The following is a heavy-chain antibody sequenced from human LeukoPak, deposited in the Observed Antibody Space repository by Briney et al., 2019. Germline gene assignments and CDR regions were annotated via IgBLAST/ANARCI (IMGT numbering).Heavy chain of an antibody. CDR3: ANGPHYNILTGFYKVRSHLDY. D-gene: IGHD3-9*01. V-gene: IGHV3-30*02. J-gene: IGHJ4*02. Sequence: GGSLRLSCAASGFTFSNYGMHWVRQAPGKGLEWVAFIRYDGSKKYYADSVKGRFTISRDNSKNTLYLQMNSLRAEDTAMYYCANGPHYNILTGFYKVRSHLDYWGQGTQVTVSS. CDR2: IRYDGSKK. CDR1: GFTFSNYG.